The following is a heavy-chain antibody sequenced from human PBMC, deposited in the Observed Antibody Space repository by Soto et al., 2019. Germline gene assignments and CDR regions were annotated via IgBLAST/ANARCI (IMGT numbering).Heavy chain of an antibody. CDR3: SVGEDGDGRYPRNDGFEI. V-gene: IGHV1-69*02. Sequence: QVQLVQSGAEVKKPGSSVKVSCKASGGSFGSNSITWVRQAPGQGLEWMGRIIPILDMTNYPQKMQDRVTITADNTTSTVYVDVSCLRAEDTAMYYCSVGEDGDGRYPRNDGFEIWGQGTRVTVSS. CDR2: IIPILDMT. D-gene: IGHD4-17*01. CDR1: GGSFGSNS. J-gene: IGHJ3*02.